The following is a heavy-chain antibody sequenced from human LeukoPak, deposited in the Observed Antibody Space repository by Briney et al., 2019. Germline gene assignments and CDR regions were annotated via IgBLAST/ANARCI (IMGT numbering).Heavy chain of an antibody. V-gene: IGHV4-59*01. D-gene: IGHD3-10*01. CDR3: ARDHNENGLGSGSYFWFDP. CDR1: GGSISSYY. J-gene: IGHJ5*02. CDR2: IYYSGST. Sequence: PSGTLSLTCTVSGGSISSYYWSWIRQPPGKGLEWIGYIYYSGSTNYNPSLKSRVTISVDTSKNQFSLKLSSVTAADTAVYYCARDHNENGLGSGSYFWFDPWGQGTLVTVSS.